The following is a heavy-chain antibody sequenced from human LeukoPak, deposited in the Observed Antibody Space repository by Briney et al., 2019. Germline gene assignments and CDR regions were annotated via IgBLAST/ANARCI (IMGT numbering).Heavy chain of an antibody. CDR2: ISGSGGNT. Sequence: PGGSLRLSCAASGFTFSNLAMTWVRQAPGKGLEWVSVISGSGGNTYYADSVKGRFTISRDNSKSTLYLQMSSLRAEDTAVYYCANNFRHSGSYYGFDYWGQGALVTVSS. J-gene: IGHJ4*02. V-gene: IGHV3-23*01. CDR3: ANNFRHSGSYYGFDY. CDR1: GFTFSNLA. D-gene: IGHD1-26*01.